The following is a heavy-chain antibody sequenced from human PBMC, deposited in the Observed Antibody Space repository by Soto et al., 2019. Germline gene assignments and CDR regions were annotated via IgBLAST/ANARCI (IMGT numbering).Heavy chain of an antibody. CDR2: VNSKTGGT. CDR1: GYTFTDYY. D-gene: IGHD1-26*01. V-gene: IGHV1-2*02. CDR3: AREPRPTGYSGRWFDFDY. Sequence: QVHLVQSGPEVKRPGASVQVSCETSGYTFTDYYLHWVRQAPGQGLEWMGWVNSKTGGTNYAQKFQGRVSMTRDTSLNTAYMALNRLSSDDTAVYYFAREPRPTGYSGRWFDFDYWGLGTLVTVSS. J-gene: IGHJ4*02.